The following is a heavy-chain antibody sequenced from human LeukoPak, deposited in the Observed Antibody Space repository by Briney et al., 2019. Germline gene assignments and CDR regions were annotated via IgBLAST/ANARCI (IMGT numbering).Heavy chain of an antibody. J-gene: IGHJ4*02. CDR1: GGSFSGYY. V-gene: IGHV4-34*01. CDR2: INHSGST. CDR3: ARVSPNYYDSSGYPYYFDY. D-gene: IGHD3-22*01. Sequence: SETLSLTCAVYGGSFSGYYWSWIRQPPGKGLEWIGEINHSGSTNYNPSLKSRVTISVDTSKNQFSLKLSSVTAADTAVYYCARVSPNYYDSSGYPYYFDYWGKGTLVTVSS.